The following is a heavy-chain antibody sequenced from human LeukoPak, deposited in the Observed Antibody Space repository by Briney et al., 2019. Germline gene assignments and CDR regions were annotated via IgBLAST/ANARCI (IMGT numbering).Heavy chain of an antibody. CDR3: ARASSGWYGYYFDY. CDR2: SYYSGST. J-gene: IGHJ4*02. D-gene: IGHD6-19*01. Sequence: SETLSLTCTVSGGSISSFYWSWIRQSPGKGLEWIGHSYYSGSTKYNPSLKSRVTISVDTSKNQFSLKLSSVTAADTAVYYCARASSGWYGYYFDYWGQGTLVTVSS. V-gene: IGHV4-59*01. CDR1: GGSISSFY.